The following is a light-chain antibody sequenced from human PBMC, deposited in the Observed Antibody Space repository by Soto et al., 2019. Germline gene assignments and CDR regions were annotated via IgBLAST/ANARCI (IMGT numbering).Light chain of an antibody. CDR1: QSISTY. Sequence: DIHMTQSPSSLSASVGDRVTITSRASQSISTYLNWYQEKPGKAPKLLIYAASILQSGVPSRFSGGGSGTDFTLTISSLQPEDFATYFCQQSYSTPPLTFGQGTRLEI. J-gene: IGKJ5*01. CDR2: AAS. CDR3: QQSYSTPPLT. V-gene: IGKV1-39*01.